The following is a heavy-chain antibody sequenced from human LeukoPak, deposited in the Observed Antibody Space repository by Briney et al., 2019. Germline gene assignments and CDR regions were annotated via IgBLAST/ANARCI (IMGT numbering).Heavy chain of an antibody. Sequence: GGSLRLSCAASGFTFSSYAMSWVRQAPGKGLEWVSAISGSGDRTYYADSVKGRFTISRDNSKNTLYLQMNSLRAEDTAVYYCAREEWELLRYYYYYMDVWGKGTTVTVSS. CDR1: GFTFSSYA. CDR3: AREEWELLRYYYYYMDV. D-gene: IGHD1-26*01. CDR2: ISGSGDRT. V-gene: IGHV3-23*01. J-gene: IGHJ6*03.